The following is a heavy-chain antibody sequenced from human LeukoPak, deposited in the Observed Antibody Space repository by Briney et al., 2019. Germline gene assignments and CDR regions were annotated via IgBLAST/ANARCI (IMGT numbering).Heavy chain of an antibody. CDR1: GFTFSSYS. Sequence: GGSLRLSCAASGFTFSSYSMNWVRQAPGKGLEWVSSISSSSSYIYYADSVKGRFTISRDNAKNTLYLQMNSLRAEDTAVYYCARIHTANPDYWGQGTLVTVSS. CDR3: ARIHTANPDY. CDR2: ISSSSSYI. V-gene: IGHV3-21*01. J-gene: IGHJ4*02. D-gene: IGHD5-18*01.